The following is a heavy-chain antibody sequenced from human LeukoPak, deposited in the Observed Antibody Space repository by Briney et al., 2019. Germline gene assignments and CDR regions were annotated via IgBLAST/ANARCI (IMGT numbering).Heavy chain of an antibody. V-gene: IGHV3-23*01. J-gene: IGHJ4*02. CDR2: ISGSGGST. D-gene: IGHD3-22*01. CDR1: GFTFSSYA. Sequence: PGGSLRLSCAASGFTFSSYAMSWVRQAPGKGLEWVSAISGSGGSTYYAGSVKGRFTISRDNSKDTLYLQMNSLRAEDTSVYFCARGGESSGYYYADYWGQGTLVTVSS. CDR3: ARGGESSGYYYADY.